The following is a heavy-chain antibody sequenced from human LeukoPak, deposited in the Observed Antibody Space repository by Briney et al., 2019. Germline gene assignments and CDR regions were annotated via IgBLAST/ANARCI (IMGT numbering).Heavy chain of an antibody. Sequence: ASVKVSCKASGYTFTGYYMHWVQQAPGKGLEWMGLVDPEDGETIYAEKFQGRVTITADTSTDTAYMELSSLRSEDTAVYYCATVPPYYYGSGSYHWFDPWGQGTLVTVSS. J-gene: IGHJ5*02. CDR3: ATVPPYYYGSGSYHWFDP. CDR2: VDPEDGET. D-gene: IGHD3-10*01. CDR1: GYTFTGYY. V-gene: IGHV1-69-2*01.